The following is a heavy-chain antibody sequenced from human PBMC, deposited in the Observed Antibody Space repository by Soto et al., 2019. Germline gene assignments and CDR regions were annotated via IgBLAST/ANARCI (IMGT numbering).Heavy chain of an antibody. CDR1: GYTFTDFY. V-gene: IGHV1-2*02. Sequence: QVQLVQSGTEVKKPGASVTVSCKSSGYTFTDFYLHWLRQAPGQGLEWVGWINPKTGDTKSSQKFQGRVTMSRDTSVSTANIALTSLTSDDTAMYYCATGTNGTTGWYHPWGQGTRVTVSS. CDR3: ATGTNGTTGWYHP. J-gene: IGHJ5*02. D-gene: IGHD1-1*01. CDR2: INPKTGDT.